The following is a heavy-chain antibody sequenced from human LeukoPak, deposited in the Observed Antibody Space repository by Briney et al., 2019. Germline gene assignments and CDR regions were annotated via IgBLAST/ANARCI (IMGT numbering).Heavy chain of an antibody. CDR3: ARVGCSTSCYGFGYFYYCMDV. V-gene: IGHV3-30*03. J-gene: IGHJ6*03. Sequence: GGSLRLSCAASGFTFSTYGMHWVRQAPGKGLEWVAVISYDGSSQYYADSVKGRFTVSSDNSKNTLYLQMNSLRAEDTAVYYCARVGCSTSCYGFGYFYYCMDVWGKGTTVTVSS. CDR1: GFTFSTYG. D-gene: IGHD2-2*01. CDR2: ISYDGSSQ.